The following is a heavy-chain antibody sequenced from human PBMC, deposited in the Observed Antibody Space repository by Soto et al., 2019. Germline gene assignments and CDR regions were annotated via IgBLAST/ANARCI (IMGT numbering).Heavy chain of an antibody. CDR2: ISGSGGST. CDR3: AKLGKQLEFSFDY. D-gene: IGHD6-6*01. CDR1: GFTFSSYA. J-gene: IGHJ4*02. V-gene: IGHV3-23*01. Sequence: EVQLLESGGGLVQPGGSLRLSCAASGFTFSSYAMSWVRQAPGKGLEWVSAISGSGGSTYYADSVKGRFTISRDNSKNTLYLQMNCLRAEDTAVYYCAKLGKQLEFSFDYWGQGTLVTVSS.